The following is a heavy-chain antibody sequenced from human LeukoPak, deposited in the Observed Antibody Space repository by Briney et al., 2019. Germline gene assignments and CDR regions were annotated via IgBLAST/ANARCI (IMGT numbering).Heavy chain of an antibody. D-gene: IGHD1-1*01. CDR2: ISYGGSNK. V-gene: IGHV3-30*04. J-gene: IGHJ4*02. Sequence: GRSLRLSCAASGFTFSSYAMHWVRQAPGKGLEWVAVISYGGSNKYYADSVKGRFTISRDNAKNSLYLQMNSLRVEDTAVYYCARCTTGRTFGSLREIKRSREIDYWGQGTLVTVSS. CDR1: GFTFSSYA. CDR3: ARCTTGRTFGSLREIKRSREIDY.